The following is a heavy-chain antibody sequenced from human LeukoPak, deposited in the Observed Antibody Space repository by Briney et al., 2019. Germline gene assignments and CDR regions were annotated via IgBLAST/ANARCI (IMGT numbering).Heavy chain of an antibody. V-gene: IGHV3-23*01. CDR1: GFTFRSYA. J-gene: IGHJ3*02. CDR3: AKPSFYDTDAFDI. D-gene: IGHD2/OR15-2a*01. CDR2: ISADGAVT. Sequence: AGGSLRLSCAASGFTFRSYAMIWVRQAPGKGLEWVSSISADGAVTYYADSVRGRFTISRDNSQNILYLQMNSLRAEDTAVYYCAKPSFYDTDAFDIWGQGTMVTVSS.